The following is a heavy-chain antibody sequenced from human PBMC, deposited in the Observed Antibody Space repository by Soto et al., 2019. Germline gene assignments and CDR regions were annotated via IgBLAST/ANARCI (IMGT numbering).Heavy chain of an antibody. D-gene: IGHD1-26*01. Sequence: GGSLRLSCAASGFTFSSYAMSWVHQAPGKGLEWVSAISGSGGSTYYADSVKGRFTISRDNSKNTLYLQMNSLRAEDTAVYYCAKGLGRYYYYYGMDVWGQGTTVTVSS. J-gene: IGHJ6*02. CDR2: ISGSGGST. V-gene: IGHV3-23*01. CDR1: GFTFSSYA. CDR3: AKGLGRYYYYYGMDV.